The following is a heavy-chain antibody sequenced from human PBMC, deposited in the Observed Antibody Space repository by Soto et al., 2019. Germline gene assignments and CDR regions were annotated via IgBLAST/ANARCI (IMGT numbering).Heavy chain of an antibody. D-gene: IGHD3-3*01. CDR3: AGLGCRHWGGYYYWIDL. V-gene: IGHV4-39*01. CDR2: IYYSGET. CDR1: GGSITSNNDY. Sequence: QLQLQESGPGLVKPSETLSLTCTVSGGSITSNNDYWGWIRQPPGKELERLASIYYSGETYYNTSLKSRVTISVDTVKNQFSLKLNSVTAADTAIYYCAGLGCRHWGGYYYWIDLWGQGTLVTVSS. J-gene: IGHJ5*02.